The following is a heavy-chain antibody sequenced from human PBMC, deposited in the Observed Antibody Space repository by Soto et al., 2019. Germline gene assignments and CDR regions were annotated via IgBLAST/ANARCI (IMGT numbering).Heavy chain of an antibody. D-gene: IGHD5-18*01. Sequence: GGSLRLSCEASGFTFSGYWMSWVRQAPGKGPEWVANIKFDGSEKQYVDSVRGRFTISRDNSRSSLSLQMNSLRAGDTAVYYCARAAMFGRGYGYKAHYYYGMDVWGQGTTVAVSS. CDR2: IKFDGSEK. J-gene: IGHJ6*01. CDR1: GFTFSGYW. V-gene: IGHV3-7*03. CDR3: ARAAMFGRGYGYKAHYYYGMDV.